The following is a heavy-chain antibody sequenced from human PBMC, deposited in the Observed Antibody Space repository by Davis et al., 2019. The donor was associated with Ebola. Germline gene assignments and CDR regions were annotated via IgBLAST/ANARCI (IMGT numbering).Heavy chain of an antibody. CDR1: GGSFSGYY. D-gene: IGHD2-2*01. CDR2: INHSGST. CDR3: ARVVYCSSTSCSITRGYYYYYMDV. J-gene: IGHJ6*03. Sequence: PSETLSLTCAVYGGSFSGYYWSWIRQPPGKGLEWIGEINHSGSTNYNPSLKSRVTISVDTSKNQFSLKLSSVTAADTAVYYCARVVYCSSTSCSITRGYYYYYMDVWGKGTTVTVSS. V-gene: IGHV4-34*01.